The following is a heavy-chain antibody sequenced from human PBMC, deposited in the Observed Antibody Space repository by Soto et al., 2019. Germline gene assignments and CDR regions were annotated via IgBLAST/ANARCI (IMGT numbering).Heavy chain of an antibody. J-gene: IGHJ6*02. CDR1: GYTFTSYY. Sequence: ASVKVSCKASGYTFTSYYMHWVRQAPGQGLEWMGIINPSGGSTSYAQKFQGRVTMTRDTSTSTVYMELSSLRSEDTAVYYCAREGGGHYYGSGSPYYYYGMDVWGQGTTVTVSS. V-gene: IGHV1-46*01. CDR2: INPSGGST. CDR3: AREGGGHYYGSGSPYYYYGMDV. D-gene: IGHD3-10*01.